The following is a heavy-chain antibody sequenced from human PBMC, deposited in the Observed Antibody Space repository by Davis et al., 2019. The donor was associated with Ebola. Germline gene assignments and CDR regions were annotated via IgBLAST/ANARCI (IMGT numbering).Heavy chain of an antibody. J-gene: IGHJ4*02. D-gene: IGHD5-12*01. CDR3: ARGWLRSKFDY. Sequence: HSQTLSLTCAISGDSVSSGGWNWIRQSPSRGLEWLGRTYYSSKWYHDYAESVRGRIIINPDTSKNQLSLQVNSVTPEDTAVYYCARGWLRSKFDYWGRGTLVTVSS. V-gene: IGHV6-1*01. CDR1: GDSVSSGG. CDR2: TYYSSKWYH.